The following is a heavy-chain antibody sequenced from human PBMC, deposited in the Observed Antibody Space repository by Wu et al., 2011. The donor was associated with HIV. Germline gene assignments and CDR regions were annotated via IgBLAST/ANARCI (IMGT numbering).Heavy chain of an antibody. Sequence: VQLVQSGAEVKKPGESLKISCKGSGYRFTSYWIGWVRQMPGKGLEWMGVIYPSDSDTRYSPSFQGQVNISVDKSISTAYLQWSSLKASDTAIYYCARRGGSGGYYIPAADFWGQGTLGHRLL. CDR1: GYRFTSYW. J-gene: IGHJ4*02. D-gene: IGHD3-10*01. V-gene: IGHV5-51*01. CDR2: IYPSDSDT. CDR3: ARRGGSGGYYIPAADF.